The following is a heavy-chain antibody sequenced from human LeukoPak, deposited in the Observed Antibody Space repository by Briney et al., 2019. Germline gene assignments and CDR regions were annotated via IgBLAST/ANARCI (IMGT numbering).Heavy chain of an antibody. CDR3: ARDNGLSVIEAFGMDV. J-gene: IGHJ6*02. V-gene: IGHV1-2*02. D-gene: IGHD2-8*01. CDR1: GYTFTGYY. CDR2: INPNSGGT. Sequence: ASVKVSCKASGYTFTGYYMHWVRQAPGQGLEWMGWINPNSGGTNYAQKFQGRVTMTRDTSISTAYMELSRLRSDDTAVYYCARDNGLSVIEAFGMDVWGQGTTVTVSS.